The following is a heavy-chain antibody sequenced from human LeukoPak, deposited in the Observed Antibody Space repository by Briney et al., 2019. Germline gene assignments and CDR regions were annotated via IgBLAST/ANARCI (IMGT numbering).Heavy chain of an antibody. Sequence: PGGSLRLSCAASGFTFSSYGMHWVRQAPGKGLEWVAVIWYDGSNKYYADSVKGRFTISRDNSKNTLYLQMNSLRAEDTAVYYCASIYCGGDCYLPAARDAFDIWGQGTMVTVSS. D-gene: IGHD2-21*02. CDR2: IWYDGSNK. V-gene: IGHV3-33*01. CDR3: ASIYCGGDCYLPAARDAFDI. J-gene: IGHJ3*02. CDR1: GFTFSSYG.